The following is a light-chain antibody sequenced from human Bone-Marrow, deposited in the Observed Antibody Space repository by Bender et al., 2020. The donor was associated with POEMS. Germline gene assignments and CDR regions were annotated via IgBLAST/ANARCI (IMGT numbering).Light chain of an antibody. CDR2: YDD. J-gene: IGLJ3*02. CDR1: SSNIGNHG. Sequence: QSVVTQPPSLSEAPRQRVTTSCSGSSSNIGNHGVNWYQQLPGEAPKLLIYYDDLLTPGVSDRFSASKSGTSASLAISELQSEDEALYYCSALDDSLSGWVFDGGTKLPVL. CDR3: SALDDSLSGWV. V-gene: IGLV1-36*01.